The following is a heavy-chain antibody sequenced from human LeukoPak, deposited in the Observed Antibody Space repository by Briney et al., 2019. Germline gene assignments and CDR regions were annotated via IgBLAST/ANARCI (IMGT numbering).Heavy chain of an antibody. CDR2: ISSSGSTI. CDR1: GFTFSSYE. J-gene: IGHJ4*02. Sequence: GGSLRLSCAASGFTFSSYEIIWVRQAPGKGLEWISYISSSGSTIHSADSVKGRFTISRDNAKNSLYLQMNSLRTEDTAVYYCARANTAVAGRGLDYWGQGTLVTVSS. V-gene: IGHV3-48*03. D-gene: IGHD6-19*01. CDR3: ARANTAVAGRGLDY.